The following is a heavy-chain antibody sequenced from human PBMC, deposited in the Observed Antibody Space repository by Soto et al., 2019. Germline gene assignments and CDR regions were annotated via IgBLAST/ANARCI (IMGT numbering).Heavy chain of an antibody. D-gene: IGHD3-10*01. Sequence: PGGSLRLSCAASGFTFSIYSMNWVRHAPGKGLEWVSYISSSSSTIYYADSVKGRFTISRDNAKNSLYLQMNSLRDEDTAVYYCAREDGSGSYYHYYYGMDVWGQGTTVTVSS. CDR2: ISSSSSTI. CDR3: AREDGSGSYYHYYYGMDV. CDR1: GFTFSIYS. V-gene: IGHV3-48*02. J-gene: IGHJ6*02.